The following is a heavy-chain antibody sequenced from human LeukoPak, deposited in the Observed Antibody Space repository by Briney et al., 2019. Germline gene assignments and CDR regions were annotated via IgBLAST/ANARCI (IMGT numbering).Heavy chain of an antibody. Sequence: SETLSLTCAVYGGSFSGYYWSWIRQPPGKGLEWIGEINHSGSTNYNPSLKSRVTISVDTSKNQFSLKLSSVTAADTAVYNCARGGGSPAGGLDFDYWGQGTLVTVS. CDR1: GGSFSGYY. CDR2: INHSGST. CDR3: ARGGGSPAGGLDFDY. D-gene: IGHD1-26*01. V-gene: IGHV4-34*01. J-gene: IGHJ4*02.